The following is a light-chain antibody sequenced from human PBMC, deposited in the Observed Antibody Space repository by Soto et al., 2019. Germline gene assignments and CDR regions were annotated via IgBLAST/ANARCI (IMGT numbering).Light chain of an antibody. CDR3: QQYDSSWT. V-gene: IGKV3-20*01. J-gene: IGKJ1*01. CDR1: QSVPSNF. Sequence: EIVLTQSPGTLSLSPGERATLSCRASQSVPSNFLAWYQQKPGQAPILLIYGVSRRATGIPDRFSGSGSGTDFTVTIIRLEPEDFAVYYCQQYDSSWTFGQGTKVEIK. CDR2: GVS.